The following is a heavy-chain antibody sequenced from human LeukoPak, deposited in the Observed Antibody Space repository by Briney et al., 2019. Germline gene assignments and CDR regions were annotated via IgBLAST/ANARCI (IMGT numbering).Heavy chain of an antibody. J-gene: IGHJ5*02. CDR3: AKDREQQLGT. CDR2: ISYDGSNK. CDR1: GFTFSSYG. V-gene: IGHV3-30*18. D-gene: IGHD6-13*01. Sequence: GGSLRLSCAASGFTFSSYGMHWVRQAPGKGLEWVAVISYDGSNKYYADSVKGRFTISRDNSKNTPYLQMNSLRAEDTAVYYCAKDREQQLGTWSQGTLVTVSS.